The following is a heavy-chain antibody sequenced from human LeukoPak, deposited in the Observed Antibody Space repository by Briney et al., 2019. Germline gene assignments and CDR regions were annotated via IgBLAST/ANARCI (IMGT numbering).Heavy chain of an antibody. CDR2: INHSGST. CDR1: GGSFSGYY. Sequence: SETLTLTCAVYGGSFSGYYWSWLRQRPEKGLEWIGEINHSGSTNYNPSLKSRVTISVDTSKNQFSLKLSSVTAADTAVYYCARLGFYYDFWSGYPSSFDYCGQGTLVTVSS. CDR3: ARLGFYYDFWSGYPSSFDY. J-gene: IGHJ4*02. V-gene: IGHV4-34*01. D-gene: IGHD3-3*01.